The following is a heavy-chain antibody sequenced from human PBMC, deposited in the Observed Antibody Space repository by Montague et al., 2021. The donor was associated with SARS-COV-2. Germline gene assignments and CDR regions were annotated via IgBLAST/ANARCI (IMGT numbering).Heavy chain of an antibody. D-gene: IGHD2-2*01. V-gene: IGHV4-59*02. Sequence: SETLSLTCAGSVRSVSSDSWGWIRQPPVKTLECIVYSNYSGSTNYNPSLKSRVTISVDTSKNQFTLRLSSVTAADTAVYYCANFRRTQLLFGTLYYGMDVWGQGTTVTVSS. CDR2: SNYSGST. CDR1: VRSVSSDS. J-gene: IGHJ6*02. CDR3: ANFRRTQLLFGTLYYGMDV.